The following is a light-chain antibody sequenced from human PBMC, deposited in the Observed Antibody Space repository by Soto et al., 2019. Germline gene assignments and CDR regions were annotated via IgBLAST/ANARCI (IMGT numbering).Light chain of an antibody. CDR1: QSVLYSSNNENY. V-gene: IGKV4-1*01. CDR3: QQYYSTPPT. Sequence: DIVMTQSPDSLAVSLGERATINCKSSQSVLYSSNNENYLAWYQQKPGQPPKLLIYWASTRESGVPDRFSGSGSGTDFTLTISSLQAEDVAVYYCQQYYSTPPTFGGGTKVDI. CDR2: WAS. J-gene: IGKJ4*01.